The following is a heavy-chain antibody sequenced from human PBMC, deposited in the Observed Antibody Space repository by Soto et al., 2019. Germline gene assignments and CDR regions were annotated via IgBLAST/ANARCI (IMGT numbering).Heavy chain of an antibody. D-gene: IGHD1-26*01. V-gene: IGHV4-34*01. CDR2: INHSGST. CDR1: GGSFSGYY. CDR3: GSMTYRGDFYYYYMDV. J-gene: IGHJ6*03. Sequence: PSETLSLTCAVYGGSFSGYYWSWIRQPPGKGLEWIGEINHSGSTNYNPSLKSRVTISVETSKNQFSLKLSSLTAADTAMYYCGSMTYRGDFYYYYMDVWGKGTTVTVSS.